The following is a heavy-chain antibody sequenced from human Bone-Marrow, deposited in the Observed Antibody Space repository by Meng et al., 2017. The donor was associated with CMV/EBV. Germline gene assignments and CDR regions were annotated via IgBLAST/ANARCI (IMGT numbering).Heavy chain of an antibody. CDR1: GGTFSSYA. D-gene: IGHD1-26*01. Sequence: SVKVSCKASGGTFSSYAISWVRQAPGQGLEWMGGIIPIFGTASYAQKFQGRVTITTDESTSTAYMELRSLRSDDTAVYYCARDRVGASVCGPWGQGTLVTVSS. CDR2: IIPIFGTA. CDR3: ARDRVGASVCGP. V-gene: IGHV1-69*05. J-gene: IGHJ5*02.